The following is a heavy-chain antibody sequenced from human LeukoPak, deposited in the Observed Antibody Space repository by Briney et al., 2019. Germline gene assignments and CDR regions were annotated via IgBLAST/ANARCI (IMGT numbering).Heavy chain of an antibody. CDR2: ITSSSSTI. CDR3: AKTYMWSIDAFHI. CDR1: GFTFSSYA. Sequence: GGSLRLSCAASGFTFSSYAMSWVRQAPGKGLEWVSYITSSSSTIYYADSVRGRFTISRDNSKNTLFLQLNSLRAEDAAVYYCAKTYMWSIDAFHIWGQGTMVTVSS. D-gene: IGHD2-8*02. V-gene: IGHV3-48*01. J-gene: IGHJ3*02.